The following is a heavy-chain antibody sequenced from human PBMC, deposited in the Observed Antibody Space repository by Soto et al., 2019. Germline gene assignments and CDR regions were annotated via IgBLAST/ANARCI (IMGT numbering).Heavy chain of an antibody. J-gene: IGHJ4*02. Sequence: EVQLVESGGGLVQPGGSLRLSCAASGFTFSSYWMSWVRQAPGKGLEWVASIKENGSEKDYVDSVKGRFTIARDNAKNSLYLQMNSLRAEDTAMYYCARSLGYASHWGQGTLVTVSS. CDR3: ARSLGYASH. CDR1: GFTFSSYW. D-gene: IGHD2-15*01. CDR2: IKENGSEK. V-gene: IGHV3-7*01.